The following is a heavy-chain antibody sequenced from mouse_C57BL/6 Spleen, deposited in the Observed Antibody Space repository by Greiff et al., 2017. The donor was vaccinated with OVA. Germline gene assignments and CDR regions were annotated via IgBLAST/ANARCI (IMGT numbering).Heavy chain of an antibody. CDR2: IYPGDGDT. CDR1: GYAFRSYW. Sequence: VQLQQSGAELVKPGASVKISCKASGYAFRSYWMNWVKQRPGKGLEWIGQIYPGDGDTNYNGKFKGKATLTADKSSSTAYMQLSSLTSEDSAVYFCARGGLGYQLGFDYWGQGTTLTVSS. D-gene: IGHD3-1*01. CDR3: ARGGLGYQLGFDY. V-gene: IGHV1-80*01. J-gene: IGHJ2*01.